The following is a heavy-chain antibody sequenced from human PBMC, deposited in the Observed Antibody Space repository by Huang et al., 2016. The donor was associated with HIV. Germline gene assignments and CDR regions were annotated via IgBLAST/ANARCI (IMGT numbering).Heavy chain of an antibody. CDR1: GGSFSGPN. CDR2: INRSGST. D-gene: IGHD3-16*01. V-gene: IGHV4-34*01. J-gene: IGHJ4*02. Sequence: QVQLHQWGAGLLKPSETLSLTCVVYGGSFSGPNWTWIRQTPGKGLEWIGEINRSGSTNYTPSLKRRVTISLDTSKNPFSLRLRSVTAADTAVYYCARGRGDARSFLGLDFWGQGTLVTVSS. CDR3: ARGRGDARSFLGLDF.